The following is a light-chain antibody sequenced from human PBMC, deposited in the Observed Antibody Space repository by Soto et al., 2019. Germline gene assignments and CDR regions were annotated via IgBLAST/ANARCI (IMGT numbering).Light chain of an antibody. CDR3: CSYAGSYIWV. CDR2: DVT. V-gene: IGLV2-11*01. J-gene: IGLJ3*02. Sequence: QSALTQPRSVSGSPGQSVTISCTGTSSDVGGYNYVSWYQQHPGKAPKLMIYDVTKRPSGVPDRFSGSKSGSTASLTISGLQAEDDADYYCCSYAGSYIWVFGGGTKVTVL. CDR1: SSDVGGYNY.